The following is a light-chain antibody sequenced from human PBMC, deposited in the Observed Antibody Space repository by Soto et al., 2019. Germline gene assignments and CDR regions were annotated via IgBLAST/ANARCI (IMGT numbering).Light chain of an antibody. CDR3: QQYKTFSWT. CDR2: KAS. V-gene: IGKV1-5*03. CDR1: QSISSW. Sequence: ASVGDRVTITCLASQSISSWLAWYQQKPGKAPKLLIYKASSLESGVPSRFSGSGSETEFTLTISSLQADDFATYYCQQYKTFSWTFGRGTKVDIK. J-gene: IGKJ1*01.